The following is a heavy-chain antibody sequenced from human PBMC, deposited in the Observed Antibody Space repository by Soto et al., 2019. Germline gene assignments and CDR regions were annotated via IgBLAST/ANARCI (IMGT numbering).Heavy chain of an antibody. J-gene: IGHJ4*02. V-gene: IGHV4-34*01. Sequence: QVQLQQSGAGLLKPSETLSLTCAVYGESFSGHIWTWIRQTPGKGLQWIGQINHSGSASYNPSLKRRGPIPVHTAMSQFSLELSSVTAADTAVYYCARGLITGSHYSGGWYYFDSWGQGTQVTVSS. CDR3: ARGLITGSHYSGGWYYFDS. D-gene: IGHD6-19*01. CDR1: GESFSGHI. CDR2: INHSGSA.